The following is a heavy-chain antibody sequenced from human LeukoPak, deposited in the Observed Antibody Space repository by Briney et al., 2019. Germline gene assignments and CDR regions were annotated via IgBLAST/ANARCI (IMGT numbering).Heavy chain of an antibody. CDR1: GFTFSSYA. D-gene: IGHD4-17*01. V-gene: IGHV3-23*01. J-gene: IGHJ4*02. Sequence: GGSLRLSCAASGFTFSSYAMSWVRQAPGKGLEWVSAISGSGGSTYYADSVKGRFTVCRDNSKNTLYLQMNSLRVEDTAVYYCAKATSVTTLFDYWGQGTLVTVSS. CDR3: AKATSVTTLFDY. CDR2: ISGSGGST.